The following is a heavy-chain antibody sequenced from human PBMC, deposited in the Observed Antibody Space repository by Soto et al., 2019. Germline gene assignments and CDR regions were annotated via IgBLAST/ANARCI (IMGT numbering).Heavy chain of an antibody. CDR2: IYYSGST. Sequence: QVQLQESGPGLVKPSETLSLTCTVSDGSISSYYWSWIRQPPGKGLEWIGYIYYSGSTNYNPSLRCRVTLSVDTSKNQFSLKLSSVTAADTAVYYCARAWGRVFDYWGQGTRVTVSS. V-gene: IGHV4-59*01. CDR1: DGSISSYY. D-gene: IGHD3-16*01. J-gene: IGHJ4*02. CDR3: ARAWGRVFDY.